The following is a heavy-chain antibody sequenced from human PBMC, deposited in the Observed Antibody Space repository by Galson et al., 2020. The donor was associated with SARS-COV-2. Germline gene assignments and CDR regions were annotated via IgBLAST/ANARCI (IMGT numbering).Heavy chain of an antibody. CDR1: GYTFTGYY. CDR2: INPNSGGT. CDR3: ASARGPDYYDSSGYLDY. V-gene: IGHV1-2*02. Sequence: ASVKVSCKASGYTFTGYYMYWVRQAPGQGLEWMGWINPNSGGTNYAQKFQGGVTMTRDTSISTAYMELSRLRSDDTAVYYCASARGPDYYDSSGYLDYWGQGTLVTVSS. J-gene: IGHJ4*02. D-gene: IGHD3-22*01.